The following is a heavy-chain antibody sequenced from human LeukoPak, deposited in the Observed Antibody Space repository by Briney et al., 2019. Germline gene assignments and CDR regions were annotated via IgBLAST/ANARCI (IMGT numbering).Heavy chain of an antibody. CDR3: ARSGSGGMVRGVSPEDV. CDR2: ISGSGGST. V-gene: IGHV3-23*01. D-gene: IGHD3-10*01. Sequence: GGSLRLSCAASGFTFSSYAMSWVRQVPGKGLEWVSAISGSGGSTYYADSVKGRFTISRDNSKNTLYLQMNSLRAEDTALYHCARSGSGGMVRGVSPEDVWGKGTTVTISS. J-gene: IGHJ6*04. CDR1: GFTFSSYA.